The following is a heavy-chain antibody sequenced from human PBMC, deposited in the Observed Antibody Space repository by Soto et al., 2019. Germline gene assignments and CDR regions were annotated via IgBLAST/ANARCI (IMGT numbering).Heavy chain of an antibody. D-gene: IGHD3-22*01. J-gene: IGHJ4*02. Sequence: ASVKVSCKASGYTFTSYAMHWVRQAPGQRLEWMGWINAGNGNTEYSQKFQGRVTITRDTSASTAYMELSSLRSEDTAVYYCARLHDSSGYRIWGQGTLVTVSS. CDR2: INAGNGNT. V-gene: IGHV1-3*01. CDR3: ARLHDSSGYRI. CDR1: GYTFTSYA.